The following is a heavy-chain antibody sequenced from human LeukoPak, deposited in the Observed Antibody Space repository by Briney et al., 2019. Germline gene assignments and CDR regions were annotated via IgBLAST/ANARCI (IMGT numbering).Heavy chain of an antibody. D-gene: IGHD3/OR15-3a*01. CDR2: IYYSGST. J-gene: IGHJ5*02. CDR1: GGSISSGDYY. V-gene: IGHV4-30-4*08. CDR3: AREAEKDCWFDP. Sequence: SQTLSLTCTVSGGSISSGDYYWRWIRQPPGKGLEWIGYIYYSGSTYYNPSLKSRVTISVDTSKSQFSLKLSSVTAADTTVYYCAREAEKDCWFDPWGQGTLVTVSS.